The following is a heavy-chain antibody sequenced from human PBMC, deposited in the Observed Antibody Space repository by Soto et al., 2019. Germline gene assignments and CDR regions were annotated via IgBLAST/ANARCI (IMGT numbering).Heavy chain of an antibody. V-gene: IGHV3-30*18. CDR2: ISYDGSNK. Sequence: GGSLRLSCAASGFTFSSYGMHWVRQAPGKGLEWVAVISYDGSNKYYADSVKGRFTISRDNSKNTLYLQMNSLRAEDTAVYYCAKGSPLWEQQLVQIGYWGQGTLVTVSS. CDR1: GFTFSSYG. J-gene: IGHJ4*02. CDR3: AKGSPLWEQQLVQIGY. D-gene: IGHD6-13*01.